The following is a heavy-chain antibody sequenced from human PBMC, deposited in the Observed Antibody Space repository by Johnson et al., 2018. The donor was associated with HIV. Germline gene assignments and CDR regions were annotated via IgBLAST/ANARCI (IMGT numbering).Heavy chain of an antibody. Sequence: VQLVESGGGLVQPGGSLRLSCAASGFPFNNYAMTWVRQAPGKGQEWVSGVVGSGASTYYADSVKGRFPISRDNSKNPLYLQMNSLRAEDTAVSYCARGRWELYGDDAFDIWGQGTMVTVSS. V-gene: IGHV3-23*04. J-gene: IGHJ3*02. CDR3: ARGRWELYGDDAFDI. CDR2: VVGSGAST. D-gene: IGHD1-26*01. CDR1: GFPFNNYA.